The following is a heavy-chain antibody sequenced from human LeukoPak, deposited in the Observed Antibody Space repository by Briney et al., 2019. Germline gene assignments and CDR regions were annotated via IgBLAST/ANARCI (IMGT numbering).Heavy chain of an antibody. CDR1: GFTFSSYA. CDR2: ITSSSTHM. J-gene: IGHJ4*02. Sequence: GGSLRLSCAASGFTFSSYAMSWVRQAPGKGLEWVSCITSSSTHMYYADSVKGRFTISRDNAKNSLYLQMNSLRVEDTAVYHCVREAYGGNSDYWGQGTLVTVSS. D-gene: IGHD4-23*01. V-gene: IGHV3-21*01. CDR3: VREAYGGNSDY.